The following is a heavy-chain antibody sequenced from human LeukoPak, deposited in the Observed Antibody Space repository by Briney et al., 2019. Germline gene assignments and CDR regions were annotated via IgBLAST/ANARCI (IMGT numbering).Heavy chain of an antibody. D-gene: IGHD3-22*01. CDR1: GITLSNYG. J-gene: IGHJ4*02. Sequence: GGSLRLSCAVSGITLSNYGMSWVRQAPGKGLEWVAGISGSGGSTNYADSVKGRFTISRESRKNPLYLQMNSLRAGDTAVYFCAKRGVVIRVILVGFHKEAYYFDSWGQGALVTVPS. V-gene: IGHV3-23*01. CDR3: AKRGVVIRVILVGFHKEAYYFDS. CDR2: ISGSGGST.